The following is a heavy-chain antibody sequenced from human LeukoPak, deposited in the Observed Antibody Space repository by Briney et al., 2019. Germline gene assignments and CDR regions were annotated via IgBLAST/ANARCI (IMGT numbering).Heavy chain of an antibody. Sequence: GGSLRLSCAASGFTFSGSAMHWVRQASGKGLEWVGRIRSKANSYATAYAASVKGRSTISRDDSKNTAYLQMNSLKTEDTAVYYCTSVVGATHYWGQGTLVTVSS. CDR2: IRSKANSYAT. V-gene: IGHV3-73*01. CDR3: TSVVGATHY. CDR1: GFTFSGSA. J-gene: IGHJ4*02. D-gene: IGHD1-26*01.